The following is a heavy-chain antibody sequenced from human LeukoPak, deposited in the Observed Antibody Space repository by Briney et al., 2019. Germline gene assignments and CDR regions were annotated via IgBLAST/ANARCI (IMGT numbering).Heavy chain of an antibody. CDR1: GGTFSSYA. Sequence: ASVKVSCKASGGTFSSYAISWVRQAPGQGLEWMGGIIPIFGTANYAQKFQGRVTITADESTSTAYMELSSLRSEDTAVYYCARETTYYYDSSGDYWGQGTLVTVSS. V-gene: IGHV1-69*13. CDR3: ARETTYYYDSSGDY. D-gene: IGHD3-22*01. CDR2: IIPIFGTA. J-gene: IGHJ4*02.